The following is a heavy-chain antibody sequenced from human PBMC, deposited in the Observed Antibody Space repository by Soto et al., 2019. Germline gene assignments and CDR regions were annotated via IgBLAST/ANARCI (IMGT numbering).Heavy chain of an antibody. CDR3: ARGGSYPMNYYGMFV. D-gene: IGHD1-26*01. CDR2: IYSDSSA. Sequence: EVQLVETGGGLIQPGGSLRLSCAASGYTVSSNYMSWVRQAPGKGLEWVSIIYSDSSAYYADSVKGRFTISRDNSKNTVYLQMNNVRAEDTAVYHCARGGSYPMNYYGMFVWGQGTTVTVSS. V-gene: IGHV3-53*02. CDR1: GYTVSSNY. J-gene: IGHJ6*02.